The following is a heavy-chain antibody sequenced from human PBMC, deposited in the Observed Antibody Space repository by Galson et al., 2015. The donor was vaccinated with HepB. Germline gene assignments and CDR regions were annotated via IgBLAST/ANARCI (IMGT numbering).Heavy chain of an antibody. D-gene: IGHD3-22*01. Sequence: ETLSLTCAVYGGSFSGYYWSWIRQPPGKGLEWIGEINHSGSTNYNPSLKSRVTISVDTSKNQFSLKLSSVTAADTAVYYCARSPRAPYYYDSSGQNVLFDYWGQGTLVTVSS. CDR1: GGSFSGYY. CDR2: INHSGST. V-gene: IGHV4-34*01. CDR3: ARSPRAPYYYDSSGQNVLFDY. J-gene: IGHJ4*02.